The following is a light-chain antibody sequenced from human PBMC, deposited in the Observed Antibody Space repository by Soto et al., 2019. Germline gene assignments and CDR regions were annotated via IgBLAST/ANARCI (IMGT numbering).Light chain of an antibody. Sequence: DIQMTQSPSSLSASVGDRVTITCRASQSISSYLNWYQQKPGKAPKLLIYAASSLQSGVPSRFSGSGSGTHFTLTISSLQPEDFATYYCQQSYSTPGFTFGPGTKVDIK. V-gene: IGKV1-39*01. CDR1: QSISSY. J-gene: IGKJ3*01. CDR2: AAS. CDR3: QQSYSTPGFT.